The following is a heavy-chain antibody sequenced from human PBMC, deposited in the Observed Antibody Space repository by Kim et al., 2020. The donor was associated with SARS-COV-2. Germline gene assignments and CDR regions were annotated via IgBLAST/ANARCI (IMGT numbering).Heavy chain of an antibody. CDR3: AKDDRTGIAAATDY. J-gene: IGHJ4*02. D-gene: IGHD6-13*01. Sequence: DADSVKGRFTISRDNSKNTLYLQMNSLRAEDTAVYYCAKDDRTGIAAATDYWGQGTLVTVSS. V-gene: IGHV3-23*01.